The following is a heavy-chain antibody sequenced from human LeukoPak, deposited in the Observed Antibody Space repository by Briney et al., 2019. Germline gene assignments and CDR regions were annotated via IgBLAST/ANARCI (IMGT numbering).Heavy chain of an antibody. CDR3: AHAPIVLMPPWRYYFDY. Sequence: SGPTLVNPTQTLTLTCTFSGFSLRTSGVGVGWIRQPPGKALEWLALIYWDDDKRYSPSLKSRLTITRDTSKNQVVLTMTNVDPVDTATYYCAHAPIVLMPPWRYYFDYWGQGILVTVSS. CDR2: IYWDDDK. CDR1: GFSLRTSGVG. V-gene: IGHV2-5*02. D-gene: IGHD2-8*01. J-gene: IGHJ4*02.